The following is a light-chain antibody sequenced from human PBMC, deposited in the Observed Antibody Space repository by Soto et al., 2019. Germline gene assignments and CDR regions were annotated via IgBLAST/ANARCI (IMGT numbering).Light chain of an antibody. J-gene: IGKJ2*01. Sequence: EIVLTQSPGTLSLSPGERATLSCRASQSVSSSYLAWYQQKPGQAPRLLIYGASSRATGIPDRFSGSASGTDFTLTISRLEPEDFAVYYCQQCGSSLYTFGQGTKLEIK. CDR2: GAS. CDR1: QSVSSSY. CDR3: QQCGSSLYT. V-gene: IGKV3-20*01.